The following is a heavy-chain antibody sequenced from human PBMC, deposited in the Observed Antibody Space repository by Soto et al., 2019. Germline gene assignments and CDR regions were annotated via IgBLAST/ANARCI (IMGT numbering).Heavy chain of an antibody. D-gene: IGHD3-10*01. Sequence: EVQLVESGGGLVQPGGSLRLSCAASGLTXXDQYMDWVRQAPGKGLEWVGRTRDKPNSYTTEYAASVKGRFTISRDDSKNSLYLQMNSLKTEDTAVYXCGXXXTGSGHIDYWGQGTLVTVSS. CDR2: TRDKPNSYTT. CDR1: GLTXXDQY. V-gene: IGHV3-72*01. J-gene: IGHJ4*02. CDR3: GXXXTGSGHIDY.